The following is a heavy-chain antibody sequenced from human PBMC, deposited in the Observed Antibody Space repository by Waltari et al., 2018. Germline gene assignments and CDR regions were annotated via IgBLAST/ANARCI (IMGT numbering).Heavy chain of an antibody. CDR1: GLTVSRNY. J-gene: IGHJ4*02. D-gene: IGHD5-18*01. V-gene: IGHV3-53*01. CDR3: AGDDSYGQFMRFDF. CDR2: SYGGRNT. Sequence: EVQLVESGGGLIQPGGSLRLSCAASGLTVSRNYMSWVRPATGKGVGWLSASYGGRNTFYADSVKGRFNISIDNSKNTLYLQMNSLRVDDTAVYYCAGDDSYGQFMRFDFWGQGTVVTVSS.